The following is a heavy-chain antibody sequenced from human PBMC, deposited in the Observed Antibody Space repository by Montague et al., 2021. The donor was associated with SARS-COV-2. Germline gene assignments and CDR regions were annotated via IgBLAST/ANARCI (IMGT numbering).Heavy chain of an antibody. J-gene: IGHJ4*02. CDR2: IKQDGSEN. V-gene: IGHV3-7*03. D-gene: IGHD6-13*01. Sequence: SLRLSCAASGFTFSSYWMSWVRQAPGKGLEWVANIKQDGSENYYLDSXKGRFTISRDNAKNSLYLQMNSLRAEDTAVYYCARGASSSWFFLSYFDYWGQGTLVTVSS. CDR1: GFTFSSYW. CDR3: ARGASSSWFFLSYFDY.